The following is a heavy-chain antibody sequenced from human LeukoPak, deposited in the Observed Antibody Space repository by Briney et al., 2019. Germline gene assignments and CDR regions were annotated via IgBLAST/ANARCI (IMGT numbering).Heavy chain of an antibody. CDR2: INPNSGGT. D-gene: IGHD3-22*01. Sequence: GASVKVSCKASGYTFTGYYMHWVRQAPGQGLEWMGRINPNSGGTNYAQKFQGRVTMTRDTSISTAYMELSRLRSDDTAVCYCARDLYYDSSGSHANYSMDVWGQGTTVTVSS. CDR3: ARDLYYDSSGSHANYSMDV. J-gene: IGHJ6*02. V-gene: IGHV1-2*06. CDR1: GYTFTGYY.